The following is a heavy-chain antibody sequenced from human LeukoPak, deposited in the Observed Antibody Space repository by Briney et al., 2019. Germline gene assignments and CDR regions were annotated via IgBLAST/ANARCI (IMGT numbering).Heavy chain of an antibody. J-gene: IGHJ4*02. Sequence: PSETLSLTCTVSGGSISSGDYYWRWIRQPPGKGLEGIGYIYYSGSTYYNPSLKSRVTISVDTSKNQFSLKLSSVTAADTAVYYCAREARLRRFDYWGQGTLVTVSS. CDR1: GGSISSGDYY. D-gene: IGHD1-1*01. CDR3: AREARLRRFDY. CDR2: IYYSGST. V-gene: IGHV4-30-4*08.